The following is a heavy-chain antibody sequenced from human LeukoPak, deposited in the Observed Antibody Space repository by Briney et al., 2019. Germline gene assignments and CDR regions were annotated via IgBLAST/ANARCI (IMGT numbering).Heavy chain of an antibody. Sequence: SETLSLTCTVSGGSISSYYWSWIRQPAGKGLEWIGRIYTRGSTNYNPSLKSRVTMSVDTSKNQFSLKLSSVTAADTAVYYCARDRRLRYNWNDRDWFDPWGQGTLVTVSS. D-gene: IGHD1-1*01. CDR1: GGSISSYY. J-gene: IGHJ5*02. CDR3: ARDRRLRYNWNDRDWFDP. V-gene: IGHV4-4*07. CDR2: IYTRGST.